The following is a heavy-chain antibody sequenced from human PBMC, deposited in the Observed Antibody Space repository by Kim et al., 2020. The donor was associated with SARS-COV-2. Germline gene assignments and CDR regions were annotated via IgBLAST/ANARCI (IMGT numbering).Heavy chain of an antibody. CDR1: GFTFSSYS. D-gene: IGHD6-19*01. CDR3: ARVLAGMWFFDY. V-gene: IGHV3-21*01. CDR2: ISSSSSYI. Sequence: GGSLRLSCAASGFTFSSYSMNWVRQAPGKGLEWVSSISSSSSYIYYADSVKGRFTISRDNAKNSLYLQMNSLRAEDTAVYYCARVLAGMWFFDYWGQGTLVTVS. J-gene: IGHJ4*02.